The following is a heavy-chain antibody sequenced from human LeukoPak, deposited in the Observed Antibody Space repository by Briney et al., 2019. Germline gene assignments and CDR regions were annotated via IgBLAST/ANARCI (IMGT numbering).Heavy chain of an antibody. CDR2: IRYDGSNK. Sequence: PGGSLRLSCAASGFTFSSYGMHWVRQAPGKGLEWVAFIRYDGSNKYYADSVKGRFTISRDNSKNTLYLQMNSLRAEGMAVYYCASLIAARLYYFDYWGQGTLVTVSS. D-gene: IGHD6-6*01. J-gene: IGHJ4*02. CDR1: GFTFSSYG. CDR3: ASLIAARLYYFDY. V-gene: IGHV3-30*02.